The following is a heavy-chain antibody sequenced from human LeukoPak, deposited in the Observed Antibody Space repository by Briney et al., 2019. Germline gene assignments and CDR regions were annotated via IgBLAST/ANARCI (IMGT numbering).Heavy chain of an antibody. Sequence: PGGSLRLSCAASGFTFSSHDMHWVRQTTGKGLEWVSGIGTAGDPYYLDSVKGRFTISRENAKNSLYLQMNSLRAGDTAVYYCARSRTLWGVFDIWGQGTMVTVSS. V-gene: IGHV3-13*05. CDR2: IGTAGDP. J-gene: IGHJ3*02. CDR3: ARSRTLWGVFDI. CDR1: GFTFSSHD. D-gene: IGHD2-21*01.